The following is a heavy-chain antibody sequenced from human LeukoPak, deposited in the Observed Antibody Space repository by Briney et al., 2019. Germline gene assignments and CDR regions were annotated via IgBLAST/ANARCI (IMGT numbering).Heavy chain of an antibody. CDR1: GFTFSSYW. CDR2: IKQDGSEK. CDR3: AREGSSSWYLSSWFDP. J-gene: IGHJ5*02. V-gene: IGHV3-7*01. D-gene: IGHD6-13*01. Sequence: GGSLRLSCAASGFTFSSYWMSWVRQAPGKGLEWVANIKQDGSEKYYADSVKGRFTISRDNAKNSLYLQMNSLRAEDTAVYYCAREGSSSWYLSSWFDPWGQGTLVTVSS.